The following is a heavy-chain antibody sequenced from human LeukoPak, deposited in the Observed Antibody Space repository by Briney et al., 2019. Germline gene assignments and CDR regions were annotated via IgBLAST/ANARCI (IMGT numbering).Heavy chain of an antibody. CDR1: GFTFSSYA. CDR2: ISYDGSNK. D-gene: IGHD2-2*01. Sequence: PGGSLRLSCAASGFTFSSYAMHWVRQAPGKGLEWVAVISYDGSNKYYADSVKGRFTISRDNSKNTLYLQMNSLRAEDTAVYYCAAQPQYCCSTSCSIGQWLRLAAFDYWGQGTLVTVSS. CDR3: AAQPQYCCSTSCSIGQWLRLAAFDY. V-gene: IGHV3-30-3*01. J-gene: IGHJ4*02.